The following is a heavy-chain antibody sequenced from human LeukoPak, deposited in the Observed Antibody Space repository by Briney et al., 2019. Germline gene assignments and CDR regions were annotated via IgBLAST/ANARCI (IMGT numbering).Heavy chain of an antibody. V-gene: IGHV4-61*01. D-gene: IGHD6-19*01. CDR3: ARGLPNSSGWYSWYFDL. J-gene: IGHJ2*01. Sequence: SETLSLTCTVSGGSVSSGRYCWTWIRQPPGKGLEWIVYIYYTGSTNYNPSLKSRVTISVDTSKNQFSLKLSSVTAADTAVYYCARGLPNSSGWYSWYFDLWGRGTLVTVSS. CDR2: IYYTGST. CDR1: GGSVSSGRYC.